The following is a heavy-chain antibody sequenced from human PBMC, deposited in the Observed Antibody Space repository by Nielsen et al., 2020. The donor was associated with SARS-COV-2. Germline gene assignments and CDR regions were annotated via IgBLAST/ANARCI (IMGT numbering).Heavy chain of an antibody. J-gene: IGHJ5*02. CDR3: ARRGTSSNRYFDP. V-gene: IGHV5-51*01. D-gene: IGHD6-6*01. CDR2: IYPGDSDT. Sequence: GESLKISCKGSGYSFTNFWIGWVRQVPGKGLEWVGIIYPGDSDTRYSPSFEGQVTTSADKSTSTAYLQWSSLKASDTAMYYCARRGTSSNRYFDPWGQGTLVTVSS. CDR1: GYSFTNFW.